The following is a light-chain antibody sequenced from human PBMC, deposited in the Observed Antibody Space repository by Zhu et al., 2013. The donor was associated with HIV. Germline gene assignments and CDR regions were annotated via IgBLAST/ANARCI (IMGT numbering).Light chain of an antibody. CDR3: LTWDDSLNGLL. Sequence: QSVLTQPPSVSAAPGQKVTISCSGSSSNIGRNYVSWYQQLPGTAPKLVIYGNNQRPSGVPDRFSGSKSGTLASLAISGLQSDDEADYYCLTWDDSLNGLLFGGGTKLTVL. CDR1: SSNIGRNY. V-gene: IGLV1-44*01. J-gene: IGLJ2*01. CDR2: GNN.